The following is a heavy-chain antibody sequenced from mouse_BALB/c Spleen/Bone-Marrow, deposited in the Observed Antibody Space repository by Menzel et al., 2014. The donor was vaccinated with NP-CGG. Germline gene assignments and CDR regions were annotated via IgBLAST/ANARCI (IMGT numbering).Heavy chain of an antibody. CDR2: IHPSDTET. CDR3: VILEGKMGGAYAY. V-gene: IGHV1S82*01. J-gene: IGHJ3*01. Sequence: QVQLQQSGAELVRPGASVRLSCKASGYPFTSYWMHWVKQRPGQGLEWIGMIHPSDTETRLNQRFKDKAILTEDKSSSTAYMQLSRPTSENSAVYCGVILEGKMGGAYAYWGQGTLVNVSA. D-gene: IGHD6-1*01. CDR1: GYPFTSYW.